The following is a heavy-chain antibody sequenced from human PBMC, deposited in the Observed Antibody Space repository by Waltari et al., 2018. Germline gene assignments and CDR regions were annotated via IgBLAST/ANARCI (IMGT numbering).Heavy chain of an antibody. V-gene: IGHV3-15*01. D-gene: IGHD2-8*02. J-gene: IGHJ4*02. Sequence: VEPGGSLRLSCAGSGFIFSTAWMHWARQAPGKGLEWVGRIKSRITGGTTEYGAPVKGRFTISRDDSKDTVYLQMNSLKTEDTGVYYCGDFTAFDYWGQGSLVIVSS. CDR3: GDFTAFDY. CDR2: IKSRITGGTT. CDR1: GFIFSTAW.